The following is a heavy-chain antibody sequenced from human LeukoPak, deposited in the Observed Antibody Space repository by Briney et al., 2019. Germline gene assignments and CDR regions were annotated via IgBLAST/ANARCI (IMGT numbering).Heavy chain of an antibody. CDR3: AREPNIVGATTGAFDI. D-gene: IGHD1-26*01. V-gene: IGHV1-2*02. CDR2: INPNSGGT. Sequence: ASVKVSCKASGYTFTGYYMHWERQAPGQGLEWMGWINPNSGGTNYAQKFQGRVTMTRDTSISTAYMELSRLRSDDTAVYYCAREPNIVGATTGAFDIWGQGTMVTVSS. CDR1: GYTFTGYY. J-gene: IGHJ3*02.